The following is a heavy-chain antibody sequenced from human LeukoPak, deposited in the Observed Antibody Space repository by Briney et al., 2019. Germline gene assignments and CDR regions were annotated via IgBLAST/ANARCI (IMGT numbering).Heavy chain of an antibody. J-gene: IGHJ3*02. CDR2: VYHSGTT. D-gene: IGHD3-10*01. CDR3: ARLLPWFDKQSRAFDI. V-gene: IGHV4-30-2*03. Sequence: PSETLSLTCTVSGDSISSGDYYWSWIRQPPGKGLEWIGYVYHSGTTYYNPSLKSRVTISVDTSKNQFSLKLSSVTAADTAVYYCARLLPWFDKQSRAFDIWGQGTMVTVSS. CDR1: GDSISSGDYY.